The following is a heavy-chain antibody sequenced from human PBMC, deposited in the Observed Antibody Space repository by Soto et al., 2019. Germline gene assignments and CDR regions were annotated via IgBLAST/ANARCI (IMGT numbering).Heavy chain of an antibody. CDR2: IVRSGGVT. V-gene: IGHV3-23*01. J-gene: IGHJ4*02. CDR1: GITFSNYA. D-gene: IGHD4-17*01. CDR3: ASTFPLRYGDPSGSDY. Sequence: VQLLESGGGLVQPGGSLRLSCAASGITFSNYAMYWVRLAPGKGLEWVSTIVRSGGVTYYAGSVKGRFTISRDNSKSTVYLQMDSLGAEDTAVYFCASTFPLRYGDPSGSDYWGQGTLVAVSS.